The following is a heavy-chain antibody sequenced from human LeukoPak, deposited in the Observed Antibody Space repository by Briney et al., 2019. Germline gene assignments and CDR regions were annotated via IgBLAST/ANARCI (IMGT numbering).Heavy chain of an antibody. D-gene: IGHD4-17*01. Sequence: GASVAVSCKASGYTFAGYYMHWVRQAPGQGLEWMGWINPNSGGTNYAQKFQGRVTMTRDTSISTAYMELSRLRSDDTAVYYCARSENGDYAPSFDYCGQGTLVTVSS. CDR2: INPNSGGT. V-gene: IGHV1-2*02. CDR3: ARSENGDYAPSFDY. J-gene: IGHJ4*02. CDR1: GYTFAGYY.